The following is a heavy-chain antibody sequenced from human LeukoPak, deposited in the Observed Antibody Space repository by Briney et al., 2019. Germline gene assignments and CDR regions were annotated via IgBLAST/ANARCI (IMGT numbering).Heavy chain of an antibody. CDR3: ARDECSGGSCYYWFDP. Sequence: GGSLRLSCAASGVTFSSYSMNWVRQAPGKGLEWVSYISSSSSTLYYADSVKGRFTISRDNAKNSLYLQMDSLRAEDTAVYYCARDECSGGSCYYWFDPWGQGTLVTVSS. CDR2: ISSSSSTL. J-gene: IGHJ5*02. D-gene: IGHD2-15*01. CDR1: GVTFSSYS. V-gene: IGHV3-48*04.